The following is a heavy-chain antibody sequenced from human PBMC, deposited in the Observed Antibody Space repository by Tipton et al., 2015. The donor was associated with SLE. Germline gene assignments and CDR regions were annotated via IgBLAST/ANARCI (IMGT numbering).Heavy chain of an antibody. CDR3: ARSVGYGGTFGTYWFGP. J-gene: IGHJ5*02. CDR2: IYHSGST. D-gene: IGHD2-15*01. Sequence: TLSLTCTVSGYSISDGYHWAWIRQPPGKGLEWIGMIYHSGSTYYRSSLKGRVTISVDTSKNHFSLQLTSVTAADTAVYLCARSVGYGGTFGTYWFGPWGLGTLVTVSS. V-gene: IGHV4-38-2*02. CDR1: GYSISDGYH.